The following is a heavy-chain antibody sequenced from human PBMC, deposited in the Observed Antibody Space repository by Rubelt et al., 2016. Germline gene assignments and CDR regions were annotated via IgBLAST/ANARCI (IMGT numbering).Heavy chain of an antibody. D-gene: IGHD3-9*01. CDR2: ISYDGSNE. Sequence: GGGVVQPGRSLRLSCAASGFTFSDYLMHWVRQAPGKGLEWVTVISYDGSNEYYADSVKGRFTISRDNAKNTLYLQMNSLRAEDTAVYYCESPSAVLGRYSDAFEIWGQGTIVTLSS. V-gene: IGHV3-30*03. CDR1: GFTFSDYL. J-gene: IGHJ3*02. CDR3: ESPSAVLGRYSDAFEI.